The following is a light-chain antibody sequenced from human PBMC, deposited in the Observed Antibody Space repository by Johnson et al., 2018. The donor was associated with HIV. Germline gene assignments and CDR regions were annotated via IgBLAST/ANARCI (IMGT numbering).Light chain of an antibody. J-gene: IGLJ1*01. CDR3: ETWDTSLSAGGV. CDR2: DNN. Sequence: QSVLTQPPSVSAAPGQKVTISCSGSSSNIGNNYVSWYQQLPGTAPKLLIYDNNKRPSGIPDRFSGSKSGTSATLGITGLQTWDEADYYCETWDTSLSAGGVFGTGTKVTVL. V-gene: IGLV1-51*01. CDR1: SSNIGNNY.